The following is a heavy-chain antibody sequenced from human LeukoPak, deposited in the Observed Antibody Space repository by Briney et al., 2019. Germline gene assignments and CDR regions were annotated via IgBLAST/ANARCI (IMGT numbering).Heavy chain of an antibody. V-gene: IGHV3-30-3*01. Sequence: PGGSLRLSCSASGFTFSSNAMHWVRQAPGKGLEWVAVISYDGSKTSYADSVKDRFTISRDNSKNTLYLQMNTLRAEDTAVYYCAKELWSWSFDYWGQGTLVTVSS. CDR1: GFTFSSNA. J-gene: IGHJ4*02. CDR3: AKELWSWSFDY. D-gene: IGHD2-8*02. CDR2: ISYDGSKT.